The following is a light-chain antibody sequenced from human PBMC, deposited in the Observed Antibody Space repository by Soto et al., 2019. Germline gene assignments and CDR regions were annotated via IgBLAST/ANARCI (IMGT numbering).Light chain of an antibody. Sequence: QAVVTQSPSASASPGASVKLTCTLSSGHSDYAIAWHQQQPEKGPRYLMKVTSDGSHTKGDGIPDRFSGSSSGADRYLTISSLRSDDEADYYCQAGGTGGVFGGGTQLTVL. V-gene: IGLV4-69*01. CDR2: VTSDGSH. CDR3: QAGGTGGV. J-gene: IGLJ3*02. CDR1: SGHSDYA.